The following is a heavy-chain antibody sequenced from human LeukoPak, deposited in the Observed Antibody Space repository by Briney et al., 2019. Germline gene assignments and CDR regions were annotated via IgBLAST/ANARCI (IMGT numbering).Heavy chain of an antibody. V-gene: IGHV4-38-2*01. Sequence: SETLSLTCAVSGYSISSDYYWGWSRQPPGKGLEWIGRIPHSGRTYYNPPPKSRVTISVDTSKNHFAPKLSSGTAAATAVYYCGRNITMIVLDYWGQATLVTVPS. J-gene: IGHJ4*02. D-gene: IGHD3-22*01. CDR2: IPHSGRT. CDR3: GRNITMIVLDY. CDR1: GYSISSDYY.